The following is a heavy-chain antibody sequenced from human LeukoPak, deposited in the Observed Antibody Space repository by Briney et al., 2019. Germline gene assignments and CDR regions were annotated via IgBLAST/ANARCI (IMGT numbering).Heavy chain of an antibody. V-gene: IGHV3-23*01. CDR3: AKGSEDCSSTSCGISNYHYYYMDV. CDR2: IRGSGGST. CDR1: GFTFSSYA. D-gene: IGHD2-2*01. Sequence: GGSLRLSCAASGFTFSSYAMSWVRQAPGKGLEWVSAIRGSGGSTYYADSVKGRFTISRDNSKNPLYLQMNSLRAEDTAVYYCAKGSEDCSSTSCGISNYHYYYMDVWGKGTTVTVSS. J-gene: IGHJ6*03.